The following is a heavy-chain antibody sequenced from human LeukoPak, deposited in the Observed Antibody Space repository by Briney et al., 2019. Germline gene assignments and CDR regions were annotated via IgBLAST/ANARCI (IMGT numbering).Heavy chain of an antibody. D-gene: IGHD2-15*01. Sequence: HPGGSLRLSCAASGFTFSSYAMSWVRQAPGKGLEWVAHIKEDGGEKHYVDPVKGRFTISRDNAKNSLYLQMNSLRAEDTAMYYCVRDRGYCSGGTCYALWDYWGQGTLVTVSS. CDR1: GFTFSSYA. CDR3: VRDRGYCSGGTCYALWDY. CDR2: IKEDGGEK. J-gene: IGHJ4*02. V-gene: IGHV3-7*01.